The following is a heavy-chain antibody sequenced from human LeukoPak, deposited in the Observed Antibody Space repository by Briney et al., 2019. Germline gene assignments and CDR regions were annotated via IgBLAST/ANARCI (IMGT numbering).Heavy chain of an antibody. CDR2: ISSDGSNK. V-gene: IGHV3-30-3*01. CDR1: GFSFSNYA. J-gene: IGHJ3*02. Sequence: GGSLRLSCEASGFSFSNYAMHWVRQAPGKGLEWVGVISSDGSNKYYTDSVKGRFTISRDNSKNTLYVQMNSLRAEDTAVYYCARDSGYGLDAFDISGQGTMVTVSS. CDR3: ARDSGYGLDAFDI. D-gene: IGHD5-12*01.